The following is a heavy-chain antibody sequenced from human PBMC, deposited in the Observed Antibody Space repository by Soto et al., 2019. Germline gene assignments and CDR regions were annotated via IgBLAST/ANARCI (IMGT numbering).Heavy chain of an antibody. CDR2: ISTYNGNT. CDR3: ARGPTDYYDNSANYFLDY. Sequence: GPSVKVSCKASGYTFITYGVSWVRQAPGQGLDWLGWISTYNGNTRYAERLQGRVTMTTDTTTNTAYMELRNLRSDDTAVYYCARGPTDYYDNSANYFLDYWGQGTLVTVSS. CDR1: GYTFITYG. J-gene: IGHJ4*02. D-gene: IGHD3-22*01. V-gene: IGHV1-18*01.